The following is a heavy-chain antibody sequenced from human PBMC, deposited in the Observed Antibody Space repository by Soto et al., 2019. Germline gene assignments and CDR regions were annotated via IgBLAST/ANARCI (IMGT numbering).Heavy chain of an antibody. J-gene: IGHJ4*02. CDR1: GFSFSSYA. CDR3: ARGRIEGIAVAGFDY. CDR2: ISGSGGST. D-gene: IGHD6-19*01. V-gene: IGHV3-23*01. Sequence: EVQLLESGGGLVQPGGSLRLSCAASGFSFSSYAMSWVRQAPGKGLEWASGISGSGGSTYHADSVKGRFTISRDNSKHTLYLQRNSLRVDDTAIYYCARGRIEGIAVAGFDYWGQGTLVTVSS.